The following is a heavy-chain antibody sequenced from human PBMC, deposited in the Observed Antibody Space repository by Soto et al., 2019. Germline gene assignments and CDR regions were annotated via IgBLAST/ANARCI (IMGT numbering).Heavy chain of an antibody. D-gene: IGHD3-3*01. CDR1: GLTLSSHW. V-gene: IGHV3-7*03. J-gene: IGHJ4*02. CDR2: IKQDGSET. Sequence: PGGSLRLSCAASGLTLSSHWMTWVRQAPGKALEWVANIKQDGSETYYADSVKGRFTISRDNAKNSLFLQMNSLRDEDTAVYYCASRPSHRDYYGVFDFWGQGTLVTVSS. CDR3: ASRPSHRDYYGVFDF.